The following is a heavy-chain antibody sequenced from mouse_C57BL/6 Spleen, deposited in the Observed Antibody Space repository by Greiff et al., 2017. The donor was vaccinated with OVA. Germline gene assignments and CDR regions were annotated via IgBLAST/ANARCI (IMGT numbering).Heavy chain of an antibody. J-gene: IGHJ3*01. CDR3: ANMVTTRDWFAY. CDR1: GYTFTSYW. CDR2: IDPSDSYT. V-gene: IGHV1-50*01. Sequence: QVQLQQPGAELVKPGASVKLSCKASGYTFTSYWMQWVKQRPGQGLEWIGEIDPSDSYTNYNQKFKGKATLTVDTSSSTAYMQLSSLTSEDSAVYYCANMVTTRDWFAYWGQGTLVTVSA. D-gene: IGHD2-2*01.